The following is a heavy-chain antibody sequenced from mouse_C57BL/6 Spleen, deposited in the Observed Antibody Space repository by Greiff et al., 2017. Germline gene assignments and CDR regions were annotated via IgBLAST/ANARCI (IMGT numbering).Heavy chain of an antibody. J-gene: IGHJ1*03. V-gene: IGHV1-50*01. Sequence: VQLQQPGAELVKPGASVKLSCKASGYTFTSYWMQWVKQRPGQGLEWIGEIDPSDSYTNYNQKFKGKATLTVDTSSSTAYMQLSSLTSEDSAVYYCARRISYFDVWGTGTTVTVSS. CDR2: IDPSDSYT. CDR1: GYTFTSYW. CDR3: ARRISYFDV.